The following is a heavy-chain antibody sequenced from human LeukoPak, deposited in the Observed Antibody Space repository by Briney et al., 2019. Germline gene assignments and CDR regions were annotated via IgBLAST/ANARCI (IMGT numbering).Heavy chain of an antibody. V-gene: IGHV1-2*02. CDR1: GYTFTGYY. J-gene: IGHJ5*02. CDR3: AREMGYGSWFDP. Sequence: ASVKVTCKASGYTFTGYYMHWVRQAPGQGLEWMGWINPNSGGTNYAQKFQGRVTMTRDTSISTAYMELSSLRSEDTAVYYCAREMGYGSWFDPWGQGTLVTVSS. CDR2: INPNSGGT. D-gene: IGHD5-12*01.